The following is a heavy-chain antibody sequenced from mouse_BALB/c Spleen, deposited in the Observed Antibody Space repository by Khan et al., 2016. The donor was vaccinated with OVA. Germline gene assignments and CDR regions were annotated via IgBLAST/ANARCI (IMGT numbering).Heavy chain of an antibody. V-gene: IGHV3-2*02. CDR3: GRSLYYAYAYAMDY. CDR2: ISFSGST. Sequence: EVQLQESGPGLVKPSQSLSLTCTVTGYSITSDFAWNWVRQFPGNKLEWMGYISFSGSTSYDPSLKSRLSITRDTSRNQFFLQLTSVTTEDTATYYGGRSLYYAYAYAMDYWGQGTSVTVSS. J-gene: IGHJ4*01. CDR1: GYSITSDFA. D-gene: IGHD2-2*01.